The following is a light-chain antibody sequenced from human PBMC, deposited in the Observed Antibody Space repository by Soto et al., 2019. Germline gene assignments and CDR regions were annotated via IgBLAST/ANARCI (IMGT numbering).Light chain of an antibody. CDR3: QQYNDWPPLT. Sequence: EIVMTQSPATLSVSPGERATLSCRASQSVSSNLAWYQQKPGQAPRLLIFDASTRATGIPARFSGSGSGTEFTLTISSQQSEDFALYYCQQYNDWPPLTFGGGTKVEIK. J-gene: IGKJ4*01. V-gene: IGKV3-15*01. CDR2: DAS. CDR1: QSVSSN.